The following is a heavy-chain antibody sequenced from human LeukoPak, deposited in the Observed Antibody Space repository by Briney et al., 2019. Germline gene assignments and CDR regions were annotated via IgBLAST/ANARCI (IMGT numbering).Heavy chain of an antibody. Sequence: PGGSLRLSCAASGFTFSSYGMHWVRQAPGKGLEWVAFIRYDGSNKYYADSVKGRFTISRDNSKNTLYLQMNSLRAEDTAVYFCAKVGATAGTLRMEYFQHWGQGTLVTVSS. CDR2: IRYDGSNK. CDR3: AKVGATAGTLRMEYFQH. V-gene: IGHV3-30*02. CDR1: GFTFSSYG. D-gene: IGHD6-13*01. J-gene: IGHJ1*01.